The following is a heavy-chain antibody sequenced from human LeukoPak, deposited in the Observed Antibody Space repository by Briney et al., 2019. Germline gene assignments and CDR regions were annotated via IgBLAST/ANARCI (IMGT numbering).Heavy chain of an antibody. CDR2: ISSSGSTI. Sequence: GGSLRLSCAASGFTFSDYYMSWIRQAPGKGLEWVSYISSSGSTIYYADSVKGRFTISRDNSKNTLYLQMNSLRAEDTAVYYCARDTYSGSYPNAFDIWGQGTMVTVSS. J-gene: IGHJ3*02. CDR1: GFTFSDYY. D-gene: IGHD1-26*01. CDR3: ARDTYSGSYPNAFDI. V-gene: IGHV3-11*04.